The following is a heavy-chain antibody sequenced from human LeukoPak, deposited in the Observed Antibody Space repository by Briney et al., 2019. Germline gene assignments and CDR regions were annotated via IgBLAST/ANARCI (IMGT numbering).Heavy chain of an antibody. CDR1: GLSFNTYW. Sequence: GGSLRLPCAASGLSFNTYWMTWVRQAPGKGLEWVANINQDGSEKNYVGSVKGRFTISRGSAKKSLYLQMNSLRAEDTAVYYCGRGPGYRSDYWGQGTLVTVSS. CDR2: INQDGSEK. CDR3: GRGPGYRSDY. D-gene: IGHD5-12*01. V-gene: IGHV3-7*05. J-gene: IGHJ4*02.